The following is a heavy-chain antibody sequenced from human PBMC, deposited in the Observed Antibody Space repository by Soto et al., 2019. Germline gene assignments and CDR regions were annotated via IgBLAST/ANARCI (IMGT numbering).Heavy chain of an antibody. J-gene: IGHJ6*02. CDR1: GGTFSSYA. Sequence: AVKVSCKASGGTFSSYAISWVRQAPGQGLEWMGGIIPIFGTANYAQKFQGRVTITADKSTSTAYMELSSLRSEDTAVYYCARGSIAAAGRNYYYGMDVWGQGTTVTVSS. V-gene: IGHV1-69*06. CDR2: IIPIFGTA. D-gene: IGHD6-13*01. CDR3: ARGSIAAAGRNYYYGMDV.